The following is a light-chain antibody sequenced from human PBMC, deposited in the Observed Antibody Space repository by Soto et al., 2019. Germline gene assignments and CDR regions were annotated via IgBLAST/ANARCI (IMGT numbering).Light chain of an antibody. CDR2: GAS. J-gene: IGKJ1*01. CDR1: QSVSSSY. CDR3: QQYGSSPWT. V-gene: IGKV3-20*01. Sequence: EIVLTQSPGTLSLSPGERATLSCRASQSVSSSYLAWYQQKPGQAPRLLIYGASSRATGIPDRFSGSGSGTEFTLTISRLETEDFAVYYCQQYGSSPWTFGQGTKVEIK.